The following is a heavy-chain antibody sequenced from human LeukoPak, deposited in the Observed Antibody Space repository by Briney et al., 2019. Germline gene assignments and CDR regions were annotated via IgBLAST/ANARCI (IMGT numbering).Heavy chain of an antibody. D-gene: IGHD3-10*01. J-gene: IGHJ4*02. CDR2: INPSGNT. CDR1: GGSFSGYY. CDR3: ARDARFGELLDY. Sequence: KTSETLSFTCAVYGGSFSGYYWSWIRQPPGKGLEWIGEINPSGNTKYNPSLKSRVTISVDTSKNQFSLKLSSVTAADTAMYYCARDARFGELLDYWSQGSLVTVSS. V-gene: IGHV4-34*01.